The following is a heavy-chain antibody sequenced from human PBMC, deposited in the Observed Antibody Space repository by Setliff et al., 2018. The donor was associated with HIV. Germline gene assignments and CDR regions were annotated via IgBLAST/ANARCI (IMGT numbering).Heavy chain of an antibody. CDR2: IYTSGST. J-gene: IGHJ6*03. CDR1: GDSISTYC. Sequence: SETLSLTCTVSGDSISTYCWIWIRQPPGKGLEWIGNIYTSGSTNYNPSLKSRVTISVDTSKNQFSLNVNSVTAPDTAVYYCVRHTRDTSLAHYYYYIDVWGKGTTVTVSS. D-gene: IGHD5-18*01. V-gene: IGHV4-4*09. CDR3: VRHTRDTSLAHYYYYIDV.